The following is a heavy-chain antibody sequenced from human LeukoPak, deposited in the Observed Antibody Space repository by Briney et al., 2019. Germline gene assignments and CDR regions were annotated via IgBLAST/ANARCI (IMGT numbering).Heavy chain of an antibody. V-gene: IGHV3-53*01. D-gene: IGHD1-26*01. CDR1: GFTVSSNY. CDR2: IYNGYNT. J-gene: IGHJ4*02. CDR3: AKNPLYGGRYYGLPEY. Sequence: GGSLRLPCAASGFTVSSNYMSWVRHAPGNGLEGVSVIYNGYNTYYADSLKDRFTISRDNSKNTLYLQMKRLRAEDTAVYYCAKNPLYGGRYYGLPEYWGKGILVTV.